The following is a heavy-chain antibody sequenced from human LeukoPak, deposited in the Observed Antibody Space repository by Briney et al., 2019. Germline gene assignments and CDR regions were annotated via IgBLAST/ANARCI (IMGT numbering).Heavy chain of an antibody. V-gene: IGHV3-48*03. CDR1: GFTFNTSD. D-gene: IGHD1-26*01. CDR2: ISSSGAKI. Sequence: GGSLRLSCEVSGFTFNTSDMNWVRQTPGKGLDWVSYISSSGAKIFYAESVRGRFTISRDNGKNSVYLQMNSLRPDDTAVYYCARMGGNLSRWGQGTLVTVSS. J-gene: IGHJ4*02. CDR3: ARMGGNLSR.